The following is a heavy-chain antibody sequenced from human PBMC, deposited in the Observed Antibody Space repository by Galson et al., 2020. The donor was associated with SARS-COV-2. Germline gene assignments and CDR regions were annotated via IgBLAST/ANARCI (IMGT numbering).Heavy chain of an antibody. CDR2: INSSGGTK. D-gene: IGHD3-22*01. J-gene: IGHJ6*02. CDR3: AREYYYDSSEDYYGIDV. CDR1: GYTFTNYY. V-gene: IGHV1-46*03. Sequence: ASVKVSCKASGYTFTNYYMHWVRQAPGRGLEWMGIINSSGGTKAYAQKFQGRVTMTRDTSTSTVYMELSSLRSEDTAVYYCAREYYYDSSEDYYGIDVWGQGTTVTVSS.